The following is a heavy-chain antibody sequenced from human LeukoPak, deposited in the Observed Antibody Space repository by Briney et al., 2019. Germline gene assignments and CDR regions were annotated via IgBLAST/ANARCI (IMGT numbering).Heavy chain of an antibody. J-gene: IGHJ4*02. V-gene: IGHV1-69*01. Sequence: SVKVSCKASGGTFSSYAISWVRQAPGQGLEWMGGIIPIFGTANYAQKFQVRVTITADESTSTAYMELSSLRSEDTAVYYCARVTGIAVAVDFDYWGQGTLVTVSS. CDR2: IIPIFGTA. D-gene: IGHD6-19*01. CDR3: ARVTGIAVAVDFDY. CDR1: GGTFSSYA.